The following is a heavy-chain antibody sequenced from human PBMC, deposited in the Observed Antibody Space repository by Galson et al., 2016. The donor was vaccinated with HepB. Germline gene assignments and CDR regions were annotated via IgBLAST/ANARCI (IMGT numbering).Heavy chain of an antibody. CDR3: ARDRRVALFGMDV. J-gene: IGHJ6*02. V-gene: IGHV1-18*01. CDR2: SSAYNGNK. D-gene: IGHD3-3*01. CDR1: GGTFSSYG. Sequence: SVKVSCKASGGTFSSYGITWVRQAPGQGLEWMGWSSAYNGNKKYAQKFQGRVIMTTDTSTSTEYMELRSLRPDDTAVYYCARDRRVALFGMDVWGQGTTVTVPS.